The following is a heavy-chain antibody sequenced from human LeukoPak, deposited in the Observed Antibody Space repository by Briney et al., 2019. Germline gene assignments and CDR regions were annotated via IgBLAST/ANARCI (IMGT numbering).Heavy chain of an antibody. J-gene: IGHJ4*02. Sequence: ASVKVSWKSSGYTFTTYAISWVRQAPGQGLEWMGWISARLGNRKYVQKFQDRLTMTTDTSTDTAYMELRSLRSDDTAVYYCARGISSAGTCPFHFDYWGQGTLVTVSS. CDR3: ARGISSAGTCPFHFDY. CDR2: ISARLGNR. D-gene: IGHD1-7*01. CDR1: GYTFTTYA. V-gene: IGHV1-18*01.